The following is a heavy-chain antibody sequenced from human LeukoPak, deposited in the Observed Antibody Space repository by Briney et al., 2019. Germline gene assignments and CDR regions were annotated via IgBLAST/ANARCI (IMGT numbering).Heavy chain of an antibody. Sequence: GRSLRLSCAASNFTFGSYGMNWVRHVPGKGLEWVAYISYDGSDKYYTDSVKSRFTISRDNAKNTLYLQMNSLRVEDTAMYYCAKDQCSTSSRLACRFFDYWGQGSLVTVSS. V-gene: IGHV3-30*02. CDR2: ISYDGSDK. CDR3: AKDQCSTSSRLACRFFDY. CDR1: NFTFGSYG. D-gene: IGHD2-2*01. J-gene: IGHJ4*02.